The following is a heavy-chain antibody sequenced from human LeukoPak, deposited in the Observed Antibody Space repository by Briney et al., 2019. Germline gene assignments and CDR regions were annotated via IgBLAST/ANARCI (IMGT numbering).Heavy chain of an antibody. V-gene: IGHV3-30-3*01. D-gene: IGHD6-13*01. J-gene: IGHJ6*02. CDR2: ISFDGDNK. Sequence: GGSLRLSCAASGFTFNNYAIHCVRQAPGKGLEWVAVISFDGDNKYYADSVKGRFTISRDNSKNTLYLQVNSLRAEDTALYYCARSKYSSLYYGMDVWGQGTTVTVSS. CDR3: ARSKYSSLYYGMDV. CDR1: GFTFNNYA.